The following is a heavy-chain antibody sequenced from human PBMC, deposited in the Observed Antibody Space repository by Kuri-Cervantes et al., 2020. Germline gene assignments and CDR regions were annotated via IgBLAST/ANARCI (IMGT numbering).Heavy chain of an antibody. CDR2: IWYDGSNK. Sequence: GESLKISCAASGFTFSSYGMHWVRQAPGKGLEWVAVIWYDGSNKYYADSVKGRFTISRDNSKNTLYLQMNSLRAEDTAVYYCAKRDQGGSLLDYWGQGTLVTDSS. CDR3: AKRDQGGSLLDY. D-gene: IGHD1-26*01. J-gene: IGHJ4*02. CDR1: GFTFSSYG. V-gene: IGHV3-33*06.